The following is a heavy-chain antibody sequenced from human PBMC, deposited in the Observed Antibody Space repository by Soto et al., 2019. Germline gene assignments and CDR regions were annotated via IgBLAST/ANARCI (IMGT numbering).Heavy chain of an antibody. Sequence: SETLSLTCAVSGGSISSGGYSWGWIRQPPGKGLEWIGYIYHSGSTYYNPSLKSRVTISVDRSKNQFSLKLSFVTAADTAVYYCARVDYSSSSFDYWGQGTLVTVSS. D-gene: IGHD6-6*01. CDR3: ARVDYSSSSFDY. J-gene: IGHJ4*02. V-gene: IGHV4-30-2*01. CDR1: GGSISSGGYS. CDR2: IYHSGST.